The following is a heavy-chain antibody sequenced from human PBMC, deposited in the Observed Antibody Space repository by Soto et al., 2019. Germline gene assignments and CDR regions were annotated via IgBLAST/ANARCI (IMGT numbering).Heavy chain of an antibody. CDR2: ISSSSSYI. J-gene: IGHJ4*02. CDR1: GFTFSSYS. Sequence: GGSLRLSCAASGFTFSSYSMNWVRQAPGKGLEWVSSISSSSSYIYYADSVKGRFTISRDNAKNSLYLQMNSLRAEDTAVYYCARTYCSGGSCYSQNDYWGQGTLVTVSS. CDR3: ARTYCSGGSCYSQNDY. D-gene: IGHD2-15*01. V-gene: IGHV3-21*01.